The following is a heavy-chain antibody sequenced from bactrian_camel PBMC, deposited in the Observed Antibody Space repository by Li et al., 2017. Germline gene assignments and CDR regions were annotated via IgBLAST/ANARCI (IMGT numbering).Heavy chain of an antibody. J-gene: IGHJ6*01. V-gene: IGHV3S53*01. Sequence: HVQLVESGGGSVQAGGSLRLTCKASGYTYTKHCMGWFRQASGKEREGVAALDSEGVTTYADSVKGRYTISADNAQSTVYLQMDSLKPEDTAMYYCAARTRGGTWCGLFTSLYFSWGQGTQVTVS. CDR1: GYTYTKHC. D-gene: IGHD2*01. CDR2: LDSEGVT. CDR3: AARTRGGTWCGLFTSLYFS.